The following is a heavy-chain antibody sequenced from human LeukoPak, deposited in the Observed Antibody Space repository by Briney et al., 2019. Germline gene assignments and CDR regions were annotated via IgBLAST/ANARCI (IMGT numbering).Heavy chain of an antibody. Sequence: GGSLRLSCAASGFTFSSYSMNWVRQAPGKGLEWVSSISSSSSYIYYADSVKGRFTISRDNAKNSLYLQMNSLRAEDTAVYYCAREVGSSSRNWFDPWGQGTLVTVSS. V-gene: IGHV3-21*01. CDR3: AREVGSSSRNWFDP. CDR2: ISSSSSYI. D-gene: IGHD6-13*01. J-gene: IGHJ5*02. CDR1: GFTFSSYS.